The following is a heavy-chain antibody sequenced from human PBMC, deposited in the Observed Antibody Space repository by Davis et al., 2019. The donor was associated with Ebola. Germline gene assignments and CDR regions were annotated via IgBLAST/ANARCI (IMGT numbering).Heavy chain of an antibody. CDR1: GFTFTHYA. Sequence: GESPKIPCAASGFTFTHYAMTWYRQAPGQGLQWVASVTASGGHTFYADSVKGRFTISRDISRSTLYLQMNGLRAEDTGVYYCAKPVMTALTTGDYCGQGTLVTVSS. V-gene: IGHV3-23*01. D-gene: IGHD1-1*01. J-gene: IGHJ4*02. CDR2: VTASGGHT. CDR3: AKPVMTALTTGDY.